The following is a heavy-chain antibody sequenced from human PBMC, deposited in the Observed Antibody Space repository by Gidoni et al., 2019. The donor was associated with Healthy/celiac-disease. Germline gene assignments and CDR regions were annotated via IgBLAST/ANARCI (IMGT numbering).Heavy chain of an antibody. D-gene: IGHD6-19*01. CDR1: GCTFSSYT. V-gene: IGHV1-69*08. CDR2: IIPILGIA. CDR3: ARDRGSGWSNWFDP. Sequence: QVQLVQSGAEVKKPGSSVKVSCKASGCTFSSYTISWVRQPPGQGLEWMGRIIPILGIANYAKKFQGRVTITANKSTSTAYMELCSLRSEDTAVYYCARDRGSGWSNWFDPWGQGTLVTVSS. J-gene: IGHJ5*02.